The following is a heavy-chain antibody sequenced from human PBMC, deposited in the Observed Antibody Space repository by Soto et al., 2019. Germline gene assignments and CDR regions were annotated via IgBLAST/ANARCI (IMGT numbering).Heavy chain of an antibody. V-gene: IGHV4-39*01. CDR2: IYYSGST. CDR1: GGSISSSSYY. CDR3: ARYCSSTSCPSEDYYYYYGMDV. J-gene: IGHJ6*02. D-gene: IGHD2-2*01. Sequence: PSETLSLTCTVSGGSISSSSYYWGWIRQPPGKGLEWIGSIYYSGSTYYNPSLKSRVTISVDTSKNQFSLKLSSVTAADTAVYYCARYCSSTSCPSEDYYYYYGMDVWGQGTTVTVSS.